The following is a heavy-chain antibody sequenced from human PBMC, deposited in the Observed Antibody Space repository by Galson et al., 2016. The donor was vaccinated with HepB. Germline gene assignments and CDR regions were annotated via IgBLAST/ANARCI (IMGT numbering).Heavy chain of an antibody. J-gene: IGHJ4*02. CDR2: ISGSGGRT. Sequence: SLRLSCAASGFTFNNYAMNWVRQAPGKGLEWVSGISGSGGRTYYSDSVRGRFTISRDNSKNTLYLYMSNLTAGDTAIYYCGKHGGFDYWGQGALVTVSS. D-gene: IGHD3-16*01. CDR1: GFTFNNYA. CDR3: GKHGGFDY. V-gene: IGHV3-23*01.